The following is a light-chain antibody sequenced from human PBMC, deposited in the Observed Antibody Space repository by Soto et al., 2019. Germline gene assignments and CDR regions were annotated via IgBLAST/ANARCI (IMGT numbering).Light chain of an antibody. V-gene: IGKV3-20*01. Sequence: EIVLTQSPGTLSLSPGERATLSCRASQSVSSSYLAWYQQKPGQAPRLLIYGASGRATGIPDRFSGSGSGTDFTLTISRLEPEDFAVYYCQQYGSSPMYTFGQGTKLAIK. J-gene: IGKJ2*01. CDR2: GAS. CDR3: QQYGSSPMYT. CDR1: QSVSSSY.